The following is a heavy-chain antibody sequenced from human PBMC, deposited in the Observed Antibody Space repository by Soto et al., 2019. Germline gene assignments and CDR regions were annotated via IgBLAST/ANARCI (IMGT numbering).Heavy chain of an antibody. CDR3: ARESPAPYYYYGMDV. CDR2: ISGYNGNT. Sequence: QVQVVQSGDEVKKPGASVTVSCKASGYTFTNYGFSWVRPAPGQGLEWMGWISGYNGNTKYAEKFQGRVTMTTDTSTSTAHMELRSLKSDDTAVYYCARESPAPYYYYGMDVWGQGTAVTVSS. V-gene: IGHV1-18*01. CDR1: GYTFTNYG. J-gene: IGHJ6*02.